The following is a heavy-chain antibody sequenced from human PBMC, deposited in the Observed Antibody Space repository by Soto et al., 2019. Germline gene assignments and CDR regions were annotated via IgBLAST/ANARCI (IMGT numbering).Heavy chain of an antibody. CDR1: GFTFSDHH. J-gene: IGHJ3*02. V-gene: IGHV3-72*01. CDR3: ARDDSRGTSSDFDI. CDR2: SRNKAKSYTT. D-gene: IGHD3-16*01. Sequence: EVQLVESGGGLVQPGGSLRLSCEASGFTFSDHHIDWVRQAPGKGLEWVGRSRNKAKSYTTEYYASVKGRFTISRDDSKSSLFLQMHSLKIEDTAMYYCARDDSRGTSSDFDIWGQGTMVTVSS.